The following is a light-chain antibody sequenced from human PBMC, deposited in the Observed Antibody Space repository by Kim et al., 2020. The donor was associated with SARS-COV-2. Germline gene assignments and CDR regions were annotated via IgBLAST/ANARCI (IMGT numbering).Light chain of an antibody. V-gene: IGKV2-30*02. J-gene: IGKJ1*01. CDR2: KAS. CDR1: QSLVHSDGNTY. CDR3: MQASHWPWT. Sequence: DVVMTQSPLSLPVTLGQPASISCSSSQSLVHSDGNTYLIWFQQRPGQSPRRLISKASNRDSGVPDRFSGSASGTIFTLEISSVEAEDVGIYYCMQASHWPWTFGQGTKVDIK.